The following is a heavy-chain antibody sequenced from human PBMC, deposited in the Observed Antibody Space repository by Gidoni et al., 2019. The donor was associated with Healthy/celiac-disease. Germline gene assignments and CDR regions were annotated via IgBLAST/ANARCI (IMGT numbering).Heavy chain of an antibody. CDR1: GYTLTELS. V-gene: IGHV1-24*01. CDR3: ATEWRAGGARVSFDY. CDR2: FDPEDGET. Sequence: SCKVSGYTLTELSMHWVRQAPGKGLEWMGGFDPEDGETIYAQKFQGRVTMTEDTSTDTAYMELSSLRSEDTAVYYCATEWRAGGARVSFDYWGQGTLVTVSS. J-gene: IGHJ4*02. D-gene: IGHD3-16*01.